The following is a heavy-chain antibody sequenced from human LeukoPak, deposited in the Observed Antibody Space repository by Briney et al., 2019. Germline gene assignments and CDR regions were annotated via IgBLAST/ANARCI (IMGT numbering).Heavy chain of an antibody. V-gene: IGHV6-1*01. CDR1: GDSVSSNSAA. CDR2: TYYRSKWYN. J-gene: IGHJ5*02. D-gene: IGHD4-23*01. Sequence: SQTLSLTCAISGDSVSSNSAAWNWIRQSPSRGLEWLGRTYYRSKWYNDYAVSVKSRITINPDTSKNQFPLQLNSVTPEDTAVYYCARVATVVTPGRRWFDPWGQGTLVTVSS. CDR3: ARVATVVTPGRRWFDP.